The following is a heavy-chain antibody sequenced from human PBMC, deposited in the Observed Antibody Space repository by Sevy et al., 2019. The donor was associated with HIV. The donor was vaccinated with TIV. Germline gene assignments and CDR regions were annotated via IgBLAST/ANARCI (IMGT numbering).Heavy chain of an antibody. D-gene: IGHD5-12*01. CDR1: GGTIVSSGHY. CDR2: IYYNGHT. J-gene: IGHJ6*02. CDR3: AREAGGYDYDYCMDV. V-gene: IGHV4-39*02. Sequence: SETLSLTCSISGGTIVSSGHYWGWIRQTPGKGLEWIGSIYYNGHTFYPPSLKSRLTISIDTSKNQFSLTLSSVTVADTAFFFCAREAGGYDYDYCMDVWGQGTTVTVS.